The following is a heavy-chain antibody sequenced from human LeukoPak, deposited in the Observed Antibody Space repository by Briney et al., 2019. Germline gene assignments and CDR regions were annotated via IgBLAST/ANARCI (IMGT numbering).Heavy chain of an antibody. CDR3: ARWDCSGGSCYLNY. CDR2: INPNSGGT. Sequence: ASVKVSCKASGYTFTSYGISWVRQAPGQGLEWMGWINPNSGGTNYAQKFQGRVTMTRDTSISTAYMELSRLRSDDTAVYYCARWDCSGGSCYLNYWGQGTLVTVSS. J-gene: IGHJ4*02. D-gene: IGHD2-15*01. V-gene: IGHV1-2*02. CDR1: GYTFTSYG.